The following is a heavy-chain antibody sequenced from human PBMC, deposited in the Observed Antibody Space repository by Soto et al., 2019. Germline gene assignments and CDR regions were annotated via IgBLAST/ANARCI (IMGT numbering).Heavy chain of an antibody. CDR2: IYTSGST. CDR1: GGSISSYY. CDR3: ARDDYGFWSGYPYWYFDL. Sequence: QVQLQESGPGLVKPSETLSLTCTVSGGSISSYYWSWIRQPAGKGLEWIGRIYTSGSTNYNPSLKSRVTMSVDTSKNQFSLKLSSVTAADTAVYYCARDDYGFWSGYPYWYFDLWGRGTLVTVSS. J-gene: IGHJ2*01. V-gene: IGHV4-4*07. D-gene: IGHD3-3*01.